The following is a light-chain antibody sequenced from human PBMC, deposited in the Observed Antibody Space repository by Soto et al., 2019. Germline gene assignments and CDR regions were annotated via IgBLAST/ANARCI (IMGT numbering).Light chain of an antibody. J-gene: IGKJ2*01. CDR1: QSLLHRNGYSA. CDR3: MQARQSPYS. V-gene: IGKV2-28*01. CDR2: LAS. Sequence: DIVMTQSPLSLPVSPGEPASISCRTSQSLLHRNGYSALDWYLQKPGQSPRLLIYLASTRASGVPDKFSASGSGTVFTLKISRVEAEDVGIYYCMQARQSPYSFGQGTKVEI.